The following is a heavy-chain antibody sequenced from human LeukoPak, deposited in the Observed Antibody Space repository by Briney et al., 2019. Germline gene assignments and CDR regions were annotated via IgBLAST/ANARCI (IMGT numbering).Heavy chain of an antibody. CDR1: GVSLSSHY. CDR3: ARVRYYGSGSYYRDYFGY. Sequence: ASETLSLTCTVSGVSLSSHYWIWIRQPPGKGLEWIGFISNSAITDYNPSLKSRVTISIDTSKNQFSLKLNSVTAADTAVYYCARVRYYGSGSYYRDYFGYWGQGTLVTVSS. J-gene: IGHJ4*02. V-gene: IGHV4-59*11. CDR2: ISNSAIT. D-gene: IGHD3-10*01.